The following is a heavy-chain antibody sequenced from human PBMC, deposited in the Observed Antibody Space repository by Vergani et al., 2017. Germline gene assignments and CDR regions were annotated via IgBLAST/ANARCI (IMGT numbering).Heavy chain of an antibody. CDR2: ISSSGSTI. V-gene: IGHV3-48*03. Sequence: EVQLVESGGGLVQPGGSLRLSCAASGFTFSSYEMNWVRQAPGKGLEWVSYISSSGSTIYYADSVKGRFTISRDNAKNPLYLQMNSLRAKDTAVDYCARGRNVAYYYYYYYGMDVWGQGTTVTVSS. CDR3: ARGRNVAYYYYYYYGMDV. J-gene: IGHJ6*02. D-gene: IGHD2-15*01. CDR1: GFTFSSYE.